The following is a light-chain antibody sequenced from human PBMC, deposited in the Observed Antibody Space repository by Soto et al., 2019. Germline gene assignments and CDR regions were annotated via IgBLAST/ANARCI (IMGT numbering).Light chain of an antibody. CDR2: SNN. Sequence: QYVLTQPPSASGTPGQRVTISCSGSSSNIGSNYVYWYQQLPGTAPKLLIYSNNQRPSGVPDRFSGSKSGTSASLAISGLRSEDEADYYWAAWDDSLSGRVFGGGTKLTVL. V-gene: IGLV1-47*01. CDR3: AAWDDSLSGRV. CDR1: SSNIGSNY. J-gene: IGLJ3*02.